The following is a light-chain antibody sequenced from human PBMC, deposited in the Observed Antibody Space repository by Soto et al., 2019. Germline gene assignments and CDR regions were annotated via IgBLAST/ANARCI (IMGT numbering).Light chain of an antibody. CDR2: DAS. CDR1: ESVTNY. J-gene: IGKJ5*01. V-gene: IGKV3-11*01. CDR3: QHRSIWPVS. Sequence: EIVLTQSPVTLSLSPGERGTLSCRASESVTNYLAWYQQKPGQAPRLLIFDASNRATGIPARFSGSGSATDFTLTISSLEPEDFAVYYCQHRSIWPVSFGQGTRLEIK.